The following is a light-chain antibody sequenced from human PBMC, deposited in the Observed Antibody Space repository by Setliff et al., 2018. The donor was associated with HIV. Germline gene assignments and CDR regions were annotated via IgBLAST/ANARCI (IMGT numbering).Light chain of an antibody. CDR1: SSDVGLYNF. Sequence: QSALTQPPSASESLGQSVTISCTGTSSDVGLYNFVYWYQQHPGKAPKLMIFDVNKRPSGVPDRFSGSKSGNTASLTVSGLQTEDEADYYCCSFAGTNTLGVFGTGTKVTVL. CDR2: DVN. J-gene: IGLJ1*01. CDR3: CSFAGTNTLGV. V-gene: IGLV2-8*01.